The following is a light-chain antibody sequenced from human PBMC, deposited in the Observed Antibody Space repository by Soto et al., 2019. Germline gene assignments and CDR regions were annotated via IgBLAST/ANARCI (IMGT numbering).Light chain of an antibody. CDR2: DAS. J-gene: IGKJ1*01. CDR1: QSISSW. Sequence: DIPMTQSPSTLSASVGVRVTITCRASQSISSWLAWDQQKPGKAPKLLIYDASSLESGVPSRFSGSGSGTEFTLTISSLQPDDFATYYCQQYNSYTWTFGQGTKVEIK. CDR3: QQYNSYTWT. V-gene: IGKV1-5*01.